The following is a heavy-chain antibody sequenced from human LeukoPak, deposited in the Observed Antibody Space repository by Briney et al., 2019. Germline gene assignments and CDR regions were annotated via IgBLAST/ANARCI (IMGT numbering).Heavy chain of an antibody. CDR1: GFTFSSYG. V-gene: IGHV3-30*03. J-gene: IGHJ5*02. CDR3: ARDVWFDP. CDR2: ISYDGSNK. Sequence: PGRSLRLSCAAPGFTFSSYGMHWVRQAPGKGLEWVAVISYDGSNKYYADSVKGRFTVSRDNAKNSLYLQMNSLRAEDTALYYCARDVWFDPWGQGTLVTVSS.